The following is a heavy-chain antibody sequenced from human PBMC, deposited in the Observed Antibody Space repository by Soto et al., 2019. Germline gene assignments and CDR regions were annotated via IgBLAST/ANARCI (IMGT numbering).Heavy chain of an antibody. Sequence: ASVKVSCKASGYTFTSYYMHWVRQAPGQGLEWMGIINPSGGSTSYAQKFQGRVTMTRDTSTSTVYMELSSLRSEDTATYFCARRALDPSGHYYPYNWFDSWGQGTPVTVSS. D-gene: IGHD3-22*01. CDR3: ARRALDPSGHYYPYNWFDS. V-gene: IGHV1-46*01. CDR2: INPSGGST. J-gene: IGHJ5*01. CDR1: GYTFTSYY.